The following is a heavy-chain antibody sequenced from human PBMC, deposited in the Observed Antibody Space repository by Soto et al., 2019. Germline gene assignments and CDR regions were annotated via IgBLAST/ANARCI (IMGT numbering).Heavy chain of an antibody. CDR1: GESFSGYY. CDR3: AGNIVATISSFDC. V-gene: IGHV4-34*01. Sequence: QVQLQQWGAGLLKPSETLSLTCAVYGESFSGYYWSWIRQPPGKGLEWIGEINHSGSTNYNPSLKSRVTMSVDTSKNQFSLKLSSVTAADTAVYYCAGNIVATISSFDCWGQGTLVTVSS. CDR2: INHSGST. D-gene: IGHD5-12*01. J-gene: IGHJ4*02.